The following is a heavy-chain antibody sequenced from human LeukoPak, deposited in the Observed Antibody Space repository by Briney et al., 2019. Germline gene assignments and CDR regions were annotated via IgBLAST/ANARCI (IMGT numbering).Heavy chain of an antibody. CDR3: ARGSRSSGRAWFDP. D-gene: IGHD3-10*01. V-gene: IGHV4-59*12. CDR2: IYYSGST. J-gene: IGHJ5*02. CDR1: GGSISSYY. Sequence: SETLSLTCSVSGGSISSYYWCWVRQPPGKGLEYIGYIYYSGSTNYNPSLKSRVTISVDTSKNQFSLKLSSVTAADTAVYYCARGSRSSGRAWFDPWGQGTLVTVSS.